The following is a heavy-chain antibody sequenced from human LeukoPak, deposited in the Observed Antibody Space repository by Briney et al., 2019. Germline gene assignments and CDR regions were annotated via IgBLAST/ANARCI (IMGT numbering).Heavy chain of an antibody. V-gene: IGHV5-51*01. Sequence: GESLKISCKGSGYSFTSYWIGWVRQMSGKGLEWMGIIYPGDSDTRYSPSFQGQVTISADKSISTAYLQWSSLKASDTAMYYCARKAGEYSNGGDAFDIGGKGKMVTVFS. CDR3: ARKAGEYSNGGDAFDI. J-gene: IGHJ3*02. CDR1: GYSFTSYW. CDR2: IYPGDSDT. D-gene: IGHD5-18*01.